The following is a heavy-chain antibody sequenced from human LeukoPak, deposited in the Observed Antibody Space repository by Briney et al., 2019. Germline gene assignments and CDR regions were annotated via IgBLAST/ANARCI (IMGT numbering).Heavy chain of an antibody. D-gene: IGHD1-26*01. V-gene: IGHV3-23*01. CDR3: AEYTSKGSRTFDH. CDR2: ISSVDDAT. J-gene: IGHJ4*02. Sequence: TGGSLRLSCAASGFTFSNYAVSWVRQAPGKGLEWVSVISSVDDATYYADSVVGRFTISRDNSRNTEYLQINSLRAEDTAVYYCAEYTSKGSRTFDHWGQGTLVTVSS. CDR1: GFTFSNYA.